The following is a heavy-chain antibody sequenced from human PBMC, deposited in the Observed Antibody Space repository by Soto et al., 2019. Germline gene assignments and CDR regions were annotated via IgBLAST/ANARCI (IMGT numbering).Heavy chain of an antibody. Sequence: EVQLLESGGGLVQPGGSLRLSCVASGFSFSGYAMSWVRQAPGKGLVWVSSMTATGVSIYYADSVRGRFTISRDNSKNTLSLQMSSLRAEDTARYSCATDSIPYSSSYDLDHWGRGALVTVSS. CDR1: GFSFSGYA. V-gene: IGHV3-23*01. CDR2: MTATGVSI. D-gene: IGHD6-6*01. J-gene: IGHJ4*02. CDR3: ATDSIPYSSSYDLDH.